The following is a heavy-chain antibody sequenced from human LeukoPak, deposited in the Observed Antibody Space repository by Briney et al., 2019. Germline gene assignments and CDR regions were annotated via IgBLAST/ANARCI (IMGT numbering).Heavy chain of an antibody. J-gene: IGHJ4*02. D-gene: IGHD6-6*01. Sequence: ASVKVSRKASGYTFTSYGINWVRQAPGQGREWMGWISAYNANTNYAQKLQGRVTMTTDTSTSTAYMELRSLRFDDTAVYYCARGKSSSHLDYWGQGTLVTVSS. V-gene: IGHV1-18*01. CDR3: ARGKSSSHLDY. CDR1: GYTFTSYG. CDR2: ISAYNANT.